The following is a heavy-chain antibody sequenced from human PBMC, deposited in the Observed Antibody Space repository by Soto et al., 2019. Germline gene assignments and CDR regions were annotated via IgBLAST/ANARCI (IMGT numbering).Heavy chain of an antibody. CDR2: ASPDGTST. D-gene: IGHD2-21*02. V-gene: IGHV3-74*01. J-gene: IGHJ4*02. Sequence: EVQLVESGGGLVQPGGSLRLSCAASGFTFSSFWMHWVRQAPGKGLEWVSRASPDGTSTSYADSVKGRFTISRDNSKNTLYLQTNSLRAEDTAVYYCARVTSPGDFDYWGQGTLVTVSS. CDR3: ARVTSPGDFDY. CDR1: GFTFSSFW.